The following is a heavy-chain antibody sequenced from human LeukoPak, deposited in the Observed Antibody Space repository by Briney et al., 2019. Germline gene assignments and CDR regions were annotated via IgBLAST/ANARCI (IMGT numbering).Heavy chain of an antibody. Sequence: GGSLKLSCATSGFTFDDYGLTWVRQAPGKGLEWVSGINWNGGSTGYVDSVKGRFTISRDNAKNSLYLQMNSLRAEATALYYCARGGGLRGYSGGWYQYGGQGPLVTVSS. CDR3: ARGGGLRGYSGGWYQY. CDR2: INWNGGST. J-gene: IGHJ4*02. CDR1: GFTFDDYG. D-gene: IGHD6-19*01. V-gene: IGHV3-20*04.